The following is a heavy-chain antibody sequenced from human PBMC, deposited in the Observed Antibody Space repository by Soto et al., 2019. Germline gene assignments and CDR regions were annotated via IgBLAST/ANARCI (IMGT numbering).Heavy chain of an antibody. J-gene: IGHJ4*02. Sequence: PSETLSLTCAVYGGSFSGYYWSWIRQPPGKGLEWIGEINHSGSTNYNPSLKSRVTISVDTSKNQFSLKLSSVTAADTAVYYCASRLRGRLFDYWGQRTLVTVSS. D-gene: IGHD3-10*01. CDR3: ASRLRGRLFDY. CDR1: GGSFSGYY. CDR2: INHSGST. V-gene: IGHV4-34*01.